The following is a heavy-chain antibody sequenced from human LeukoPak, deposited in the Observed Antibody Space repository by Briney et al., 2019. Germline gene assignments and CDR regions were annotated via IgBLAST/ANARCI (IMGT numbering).Heavy chain of an antibody. D-gene: IGHD3-10*01. J-gene: IGHJ3*02. CDR1: GGPINSNIYY. CDR2: IYYSGST. V-gene: IGHV4-39*01. CDR3: ARVLLWFGDFSVKAFDI. Sequence: SETLSLTCNVSGGPINSNIYYWAWVRQPPGKGLEWIGSIYYSGSTYYDPSLKSRITISVDTFRSQVSLKMRSVTAADTALYYCARVLLWFGDFSVKAFDIWGQGTMVTVSS.